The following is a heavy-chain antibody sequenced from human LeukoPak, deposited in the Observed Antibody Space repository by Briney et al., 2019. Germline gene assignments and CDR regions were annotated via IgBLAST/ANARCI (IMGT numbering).Heavy chain of an antibody. J-gene: IGHJ4*02. CDR1: GFTFSSYA. Sequence: GGSLRLSCVASGFTFSSYAMTWVRQAPGKGLEWVSAISGDSRYIYYADSVKGRFTISRDNAKNSLYLQMNNLRVEDAAVYYCARGPTVLVGYCSISSCQADYGGQGPLVTVSS. CDR3: ARGPTVLVGYCSISSCQADY. CDR2: ISGDSRYI. D-gene: IGHD2-2*01. V-gene: IGHV3-21*01.